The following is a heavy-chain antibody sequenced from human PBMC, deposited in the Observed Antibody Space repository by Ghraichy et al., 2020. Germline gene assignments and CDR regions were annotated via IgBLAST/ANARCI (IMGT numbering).Heavy chain of an antibody. J-gene: IGHJ4*02. D-gene: IGHD3-22*01. CDR2: ISSSSSTI. Sequence: GESLNISCAASGFTFSSYSMNWVRQAPGKGLEWVSYISSSSSTIYYADSVKGRFTISRDNVKNSLYLQMNSLRAEDTAVYYCARVQEYYYDSSGYYHNGPYYFDYWGQGTLVTVSS. CDR3: ARVQEYYYDSSGYYHNGPYYFDY. CDR1: GFTFSSYS. V-gene: IGHV3-48*04.